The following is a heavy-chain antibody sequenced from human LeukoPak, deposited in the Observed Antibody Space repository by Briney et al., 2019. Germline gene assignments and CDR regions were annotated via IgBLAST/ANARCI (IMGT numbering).Heavy chain of an antibody. J-gene: IGHJ3*02. D-gene: IGHD1-26*01. CDR1: GFTFSSYG. V-gene: IGHV3-30*02. CDR3: ARGRSIVGATAAFDI. CDR2: IRYDGSNK. Sequence: GGSLRLSCAAPGFTFSSYGMHWVRQAPGKGLEWVAFIRYDGSNKYYADSVKGRFTISRDNSKNTLYLQMNSLRAEDTAVYYCARGRSIVGATAAFDIWGQGTMVTVSS.